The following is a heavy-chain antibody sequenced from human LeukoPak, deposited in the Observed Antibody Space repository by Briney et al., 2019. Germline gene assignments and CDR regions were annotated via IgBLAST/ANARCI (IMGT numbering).Heavy chain of an antibody. V-gene: IGHV1-3*01. CDR1: GYTFTSYA. J-gene: IGHJ4*02. CDR3: ARVKDILTGYHRYFDY. Sequence: GASVKVSCKASGYTFTSYARHWVRQAPGQRLEWMGWINAGNGNTKYSQKFQGRVTITRDTSASTAYMELSSLRSEDTAVYYCARVKDILTGYHRYFDYWGQGTLVTVSS. D-gene: IGHD3-9*01. CDR2: INAGNGNT.